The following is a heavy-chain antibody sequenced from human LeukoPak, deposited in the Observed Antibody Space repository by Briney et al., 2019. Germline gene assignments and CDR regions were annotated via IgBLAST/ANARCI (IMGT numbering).Heavy chain of an antibody. CDR2: INPTSGST. Sequence: ASVKVSCKATGYPFNMYYIHWVRQAPGQGLEWMALINPTSGSTTYAQNFQGRVTMTRDMSTNTVYMELSSLRSEDTAVYYCVREGSLIKQLRYVYYMDVWGKGTTVTVSS. J-gene: IGHJ6*03. V-gene: IGHV1-46*02. CDR1: GYPFNMYY. CDR3: VREGSLIKQLRYVYYMDV. D-gene: IGHD6-6*01.